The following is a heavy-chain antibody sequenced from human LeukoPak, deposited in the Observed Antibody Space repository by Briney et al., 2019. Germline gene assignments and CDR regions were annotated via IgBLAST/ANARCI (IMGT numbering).Heavy chain of an antibody. Sequence: PGGSLRLSCTVSGFTVSSNSMSWVRQAPGKGLEWVSFIYSDNTHYSDSVKGRFTISRDNSKNTLYLQMNSLRAEDTAVYYCARVPLRYFDWLSYFDYWGQGTLVTVSS. V-gene: IGHV3-66*03. CDR2: IYSDNT. D-gene: IGHD3-9*01. CDR1: GFTVSSNS. J-gene: IGHJ4*02. CDR3: ARVPLRYFDWLSYFDY.